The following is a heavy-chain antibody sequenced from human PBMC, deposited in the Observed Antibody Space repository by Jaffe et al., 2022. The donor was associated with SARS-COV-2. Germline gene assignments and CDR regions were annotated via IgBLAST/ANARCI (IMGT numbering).Heavy chain of an antibody. CDR1: GFTFSSYA. J-gene: IGHJ6*02. CDR3: AKRGGHDSSWTFTGMDV. D-gene: IGHD6-13*01. Sequence: EVQLLESGGGLVQPGGSLRLSCAASGFTFSSYAMSWVRQAPGKGLEWVSAISGSGGSTYYADSVKGRFTISRDNSKNTLYLQMNSLRAEDTAVYYCAKRGGHDSSWTFTGMDVWGQGTTVTVSS. CDR2: ISGSGGST. V-gene: IGHV3-23*01.